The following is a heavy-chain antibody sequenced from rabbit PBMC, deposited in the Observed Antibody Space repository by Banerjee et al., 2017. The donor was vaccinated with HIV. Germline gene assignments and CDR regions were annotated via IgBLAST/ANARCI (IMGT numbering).Heavy chain of an antibody. V-gene: IGHV1S45*01. CDR2: IYAGSSGTT. CDR1: GFSFSNNYV. CDR3: ARVWAL. D-gene: IGHD5-1*01. Sequence: QEQLEESGGDLVKPEGSLTLTCTASGFSFSNNYVMCWVRQAPGKGLEWIACIYAGSSGTTYYASWAKGRFAISMTSSTTVTLQMTTVTAADTATYFCARVWALWGPGTLVTVS. J-gene: IGHJ4*01.